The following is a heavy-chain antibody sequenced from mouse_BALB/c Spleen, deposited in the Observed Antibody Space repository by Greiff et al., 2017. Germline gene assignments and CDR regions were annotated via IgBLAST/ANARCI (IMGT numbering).Heavy chain of an antibody. CDR1: GFSLSRYS. J-gene: IGHJ4*01. Sequence: VKLVESGPGLVAPSQSLSITCTVSGFSLSRYSVHWVRQPPGKGLEWLGMIWGGGSTDYNSALKSRLSISKDNSKSQVFLKMNSLQTDDTAMYYCARNGGWLLPHYYAMDYWGQGTSVTVSS. CDR2: IWGGGST. CDR3: ARNGGWLLPHYYAMDY. V-gene: IGHV2-6-4*01. D-gene: IGHD2-3*01.